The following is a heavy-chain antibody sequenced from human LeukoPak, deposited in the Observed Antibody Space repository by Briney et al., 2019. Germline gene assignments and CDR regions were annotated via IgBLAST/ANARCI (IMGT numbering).Heavy chain of an antibody. V-gene: IGHV3-23*01. CDR3: AKELGSSWYSYFDY. J-gene: IGHJ4*02. Sequence: PGGSLRLSCAASGFTFSSYGMSWVRQAPGKGLEWVSAISGSGGSTYYADSVKGRFTISRGNSKNTLYLQMNSLRAEDTAVYYCAKELGSSWYSYFDYWGQGTLVTVSS. CDR2: ISGSGGST. CDR1: GFTFSSYG. D-gene: IGHD6-13*01.